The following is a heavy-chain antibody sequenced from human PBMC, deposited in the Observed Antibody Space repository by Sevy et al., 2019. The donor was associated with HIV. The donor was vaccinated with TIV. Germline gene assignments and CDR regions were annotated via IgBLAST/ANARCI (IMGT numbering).Heavy chain of an antibody. Sequence: GGSLRLSCAASGFIFSSYTMTWVRQAPGKGLEWVSAISSSSYNIYYADSVKGRFTISRDNAKNSLYLQMNSVRVEDKDVYYCAREWGSNYDSSGVFDYWGQGTLVTVSS. CDR1: GFIFSSYT. J-gene: IGHJ4*02. CDR3: AREWGSNYDSSGVFDY. D-gene: IGHD3-22*01. V-gene: IGHV3-21*06. CDR2: ISSSSYNI.